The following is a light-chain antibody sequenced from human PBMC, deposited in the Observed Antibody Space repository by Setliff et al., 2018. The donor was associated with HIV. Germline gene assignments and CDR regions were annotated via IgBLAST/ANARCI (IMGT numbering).Light chain of an antibody. CDR2: EVT. CDR3: SSYTTSDTVV. J-gene: IGLJ1*01. Sequence: QSVLAQPASVSGSPGQSITISCTGTSSDVGNYNYISWFQQHPGKAPKLMIFEVTDRPSGVSNRFSGSKSGNTASLTISGLQAEDEADYYCSSYTTSDTVVFGSGTKVTVL. V-gene: IGLV2-14*01. CDR1: SSDVGNYNY.